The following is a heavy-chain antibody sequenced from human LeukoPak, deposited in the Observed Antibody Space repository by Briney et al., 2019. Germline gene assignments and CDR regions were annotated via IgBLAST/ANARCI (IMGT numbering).Heavy chain of an antibody. D-gene: IGHD3-22*01. CDR1: GFTFTHYF. V-gene: IGHV3-7*01. Sequence: GGSLRLSCVASGFTFTHYFMSWVRQAPGKGLEWVASIKHNGGEKYYVDSVKGRFTISRDNAKNSLYLEMSSLRVEDTAVYYCARDRGWRTSGYYLYHFDYWGQGTLVTFAS. CDR2: IKHNGGEK. J-gene: IGHJ4*02. CDR3: ARDRGWRTSGYYLYHFDY.